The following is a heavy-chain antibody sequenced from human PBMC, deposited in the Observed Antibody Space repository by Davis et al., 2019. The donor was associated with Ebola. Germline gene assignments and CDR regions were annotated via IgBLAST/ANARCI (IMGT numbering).Heavy chain of an antibody. CDR1: GYTFTSYA. V-gene: IGHV1-3*01. J-gene: IGHJ1*01. CDR2: INAGNGNT. D-gene: IGHD6-13*01. Sequence: ASVKVSCKASGYTFTSYAMHWVRQAPGQRLEWMGWINAGNGNTKYSQKFQGRVTITRDTSASTAYMELSSLRSEDTAVYYCAVLPAAAAGTLRESEYFQHWGQGTLVTVSS. CDR3: AVLPAAAAGTLRESEYFQH.